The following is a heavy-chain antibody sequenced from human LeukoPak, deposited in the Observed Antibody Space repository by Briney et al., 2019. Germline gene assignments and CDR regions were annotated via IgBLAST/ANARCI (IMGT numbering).Heavy chain of an antibody. J-gene: IGHJ4*02. CDR1: GFTFDDYG. CDR2: INWNGGSK. D-gene: IGHD6-13*01. Sequence: PGGSLRLSCAASGFTFDDYGMSWVRQAPGKGLEWVSGINWNGGSKGYAYSVNGRFTISRDNAKTPLYLQMNGLRAEDTALYHCAREGHGSSYRRANDYWGQGTLVTVSS. CDR3: AREGHGSSYRRANDY. V-gene: IGHV3-20*01.